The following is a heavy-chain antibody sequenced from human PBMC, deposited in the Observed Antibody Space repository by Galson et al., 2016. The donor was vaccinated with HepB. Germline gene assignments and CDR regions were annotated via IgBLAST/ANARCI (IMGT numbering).Heavy chain of an antibody. V-gene: IGHV4-34*01. Sequence: SETLSLTCAVYGGSFSGYSWTWIRQSPGKRLEWIGEITHTGNANYNPSLKTRLTISVDTSKSQFSLKLSSVTAADTAMYYCAREIGHDYGSNSNSDYWGQGTLVTVSS. CDR2: ITHTGNA. CDR3: AREIGHDYGSNSNSDY. D-gene: IGHD4-23*01. J-gene: IGHJ4*02. CDR1: GGSFSGYS.